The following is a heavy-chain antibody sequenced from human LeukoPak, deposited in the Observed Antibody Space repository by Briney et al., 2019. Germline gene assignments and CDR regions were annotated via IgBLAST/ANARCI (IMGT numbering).Heavy chain of an antibody. Sequence: GRSLRLSCTASGFTFSSYSMYWVRQAPGKGLVWVSRISNDGTTTNFGGSVKGRFTISRDNAKNTVYLQMNSVGAEDTAVYYCTRDITLTRGGRSDYWGQGTLVTVSS. CDR2: ISNDGTTT. CDR1: GFTFSSYS. V-gene: IGHV3-74*01. J-gene: IGHJ4*02. CDR3: TRDITLTRGGRSDY. D-gene: IGHD3-10*01.